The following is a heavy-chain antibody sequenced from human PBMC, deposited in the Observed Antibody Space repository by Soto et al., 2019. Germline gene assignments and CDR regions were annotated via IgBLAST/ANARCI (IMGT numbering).Heavy chain of an antibody. CDR2: INHSGST. CDR3: ARVGGYSSGWYGWFDP. Sequence: QVQLQQWGAGLLKPSETLSLTCAVYGGSFSGYYWSWIRQPPGKGLEWIGEINHSGSTNYNRSLKSRVTISVDTSKNQFSLKLSSVTAADTAVYYCARVGGYSSGWYGWFDPWGQGTLVTVSS. D-gene: IGHD6-19*01. CDR1: GGSFSGYY. J-gene: IGHJ5*02. V-gene: IGHV4-34*01.